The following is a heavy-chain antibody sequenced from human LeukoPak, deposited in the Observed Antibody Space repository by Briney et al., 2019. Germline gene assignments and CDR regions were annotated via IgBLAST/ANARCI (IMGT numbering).Heavy chain of an antibody. V-gene: IGHV1-18*01. CDR2: ISAYNGNT. CDR1: GYTFTSYG. CDR3: ARDQVSLWFGEFHAFDI. Sequence: APVKVSCKASGYTFTSYGISWVRQAPGQGLEWMGWISAYNGNTNYAQKLQGRVTMTTDTSTSTAYMELRSLRSDDTAVYYCARDQVSLWFGEFHAFDIWGQGTMVTVSS. D-gene: IGHD3-10*01. J-gene: IGHJ3*02.